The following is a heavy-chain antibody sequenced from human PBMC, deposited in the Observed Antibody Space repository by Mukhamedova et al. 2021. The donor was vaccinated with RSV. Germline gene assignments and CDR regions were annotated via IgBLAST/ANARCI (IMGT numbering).Heavy chain of an antibody. CDR3: ARGASETNYFDY. J-gene: IGHJ4*02. D-gene: IGHD1-26*01. V-gene: IGHV3-48*04. CDR2: ITGSSHAI. Sequence: ITGSSHAIYYADSVQGRFTISRDNAKNSLYLQMNSLRAEHTAVYYCARGASETNYFDYWGQGTLVTVSS.